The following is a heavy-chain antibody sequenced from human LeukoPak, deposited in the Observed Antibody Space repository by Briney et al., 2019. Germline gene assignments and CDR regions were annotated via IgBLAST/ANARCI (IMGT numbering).Heavy chain of an antibody. J-gene: IGHJ4*02. CDR1: GFTFSIYG. Sequence: QSGRSLRLSCAASGFTFSIYGMHWVRQAPGKGLEWISYIGKRGTDINYADSVKGRFTVSRDNAKSSLFLQMDNLRAEDTAVYYCATTARVGQNWGQGTLVTVSP. D-gene: IGHD3/OR15-3a*01. V-gene: IGHV3-48*04. CDR2: IGKRGTDI. CDR3: ATTARVGQN.